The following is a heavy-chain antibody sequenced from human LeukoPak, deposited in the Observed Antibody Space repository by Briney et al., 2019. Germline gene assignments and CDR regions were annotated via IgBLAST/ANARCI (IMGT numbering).Heavy chain of an antibody. D-gene: IGHD3-16*01. CDR1: GFTFSSYE. CDR2: ISSSGSTI. Sequence: GGSLRLSCAASGFTFSSYEMNWVRQAPGKGLEWVSYISSSGSTIYYADSVKGRFTISRDNAKNSLYLQMNSLRAEDTAVYYCARGEPYDYVWGSSNIGLYYLDYWGQGTLVTVSS. V-gene: IGHV3-48*03. J-gene: IGHJ4*02. CDR3: ARGEPYDYVWGSSNIGLYYLDY.